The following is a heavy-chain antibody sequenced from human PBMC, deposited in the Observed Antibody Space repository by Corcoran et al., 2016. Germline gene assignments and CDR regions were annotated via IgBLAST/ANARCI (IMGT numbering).Heavy chain of an antibody. CDR3: ARAYGITDAFDI. Sequence: QVQLVQSGAEVKKPGASVKVSCKASGYTFTSYYMHWVRQAPGQGLEWMGIINPSGGSTSYAQKFQGRVTMTRDTSTSTVYMELSSLRAEDTAMYYCARAYGITDAFDIWGQGTMVTVSS. J-gene: IGHJ3*02. D-gene: IGHD1-26*01. V-gene: IGHV1-46*01. CDR2: INPSGGST. CDR1: GYTFTSYY.